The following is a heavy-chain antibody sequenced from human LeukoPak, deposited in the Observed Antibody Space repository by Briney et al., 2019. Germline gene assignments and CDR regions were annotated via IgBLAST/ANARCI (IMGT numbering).Heavy chain of an antibody. J-gene: IGHJ4*02. CDR2: ISKSDGST. D-gene: IGHD2-21*01. V-gene: IGHV3-23*01. CDR1: GFTFSSYA. CDR3: ARGALIPEY. Sequence: GGSLRLSCAASGFTFSSYAMTWVRQAPGKGLAWVSSISKSDGSTYYADSVKGRFTISRDNSKNTVYLHMDSLRVEDTAIYYCARGALIPEYRGQGTLVTVYS.